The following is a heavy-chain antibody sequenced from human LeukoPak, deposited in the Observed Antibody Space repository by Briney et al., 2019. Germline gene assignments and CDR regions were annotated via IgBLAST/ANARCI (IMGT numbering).Heavy chain of an antibody. CDR3: ARGNYGSGIRWLDP. D-gene: IGHD3-10*01. CDR1: EYTFTAYY. CDR2: INPNSGGT. Sequence: ASVKVSCKASEYTFTAYYIHWVRQAPGQGLEWMGWINPNSGGTSYAQKFQGRVTMTRDTSISTTYMDLSRLTWDDTAVYYCARGNYGSGIRWLDPWGQGTLVTVSS. V-gene: IGHV1-2*02. J-gene: IGHJ5*02.